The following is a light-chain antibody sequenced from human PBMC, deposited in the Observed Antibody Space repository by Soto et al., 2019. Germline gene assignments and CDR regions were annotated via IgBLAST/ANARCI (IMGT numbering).Light chain of an antibody. CDR3: MQGTHWPVT. J-gene: IGKJ2*01. CDR2: KVS. V-gene: IGKV2-30*01. Sequence: VVMTQSPLSLPVTLGQPASISCRSSQSLVYSDGNTYLNWFQQRPGQSPRRLISKVSNRDSGVPDRFSGSGSGTDFTLQISRVEADDVGVYYCMQGTHWPVTFGQGTKLEIK. CDR1: QSLVYSDGNTY.